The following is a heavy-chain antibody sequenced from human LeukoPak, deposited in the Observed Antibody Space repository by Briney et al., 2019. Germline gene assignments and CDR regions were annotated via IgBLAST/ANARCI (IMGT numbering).Heavy chain of an antibody. CDR2: ISYDGSNK. CDR3: AREGYYDSSGYSTGSDAFDI. CDR1: GFTFSSYA. D-gene: IGHD3-22*01. V-gene: IGHV3-30-3*01. Sequence: GGSLRLSCAASGFTFSSYAMHWVRQAPGKGLEWVAVISYDGSNKYYADSVKGRFTISRDNSKNTLYLQMNSLRAEDTAVYYCAREGYYDSSGYSTGSDAFDIWGQGTMVTVSS. J-gene: IGHJ3*02.